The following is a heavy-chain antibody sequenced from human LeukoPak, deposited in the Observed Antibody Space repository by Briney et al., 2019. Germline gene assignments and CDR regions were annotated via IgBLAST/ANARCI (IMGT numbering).Heavy chain of an antibody. V-gene: IGHV1-18*01. D-gene: IGHD2-21*02. CDR3: ARYEGDVVVTAIH. CDR1: GYTFTNYG. CDR2: ISAYNGNT. Sequence: ASVKVSCKASGYTFTNYGISWVRQAPGQGLEWMGWISAYNGNTDYAQKLQGRVTMTTDTSTSTAYMELRRLISDDTAVYYCARYEGDVVVTAIHWGQGTLVTVSS. J-gene: IGHJ4*02.